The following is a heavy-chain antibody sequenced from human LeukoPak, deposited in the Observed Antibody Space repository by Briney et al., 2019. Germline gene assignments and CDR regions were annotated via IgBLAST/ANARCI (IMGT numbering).Heavy chain of an antibody. CDR2: ISYDGSSK. Sequence: PGGSLRLSCTDSGFTFSSYGMHGVRQAPGKGLEWVAVISYDGSSKFYADSVKGRFTISRDSSKNTLYLQMNSLRAVDTAVYYCAGDRGWLDGFDIWGQGTMVTVSS. CDR1: GFTFSSYG. J-gene: IGHJ3*02. D-gene: IGHD5-24*01. CDR3: AGDRGWLDGFDI. V-gene: IGHV3-30*03.